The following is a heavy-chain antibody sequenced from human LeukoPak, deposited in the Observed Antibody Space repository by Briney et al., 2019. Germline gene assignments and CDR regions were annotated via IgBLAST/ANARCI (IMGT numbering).Heavy chain of an antibody. CDR3: AKAGTAMVYYFDY. Sequence: GGSLRLSCAASGFTFSNYGMHWVRQAPGKGLEWVAVISYDGSNKYYADSVKGRFTISRDNSKNTLYLQMNSLRAEDTAVYYCAKAGTAMVYYFDYWGQGTLVTVSS. J-gene: IGHJ4*02. CDR2: ISYDGSNK. CDR1: GFTFSNYG. V-gene: IGHV3-30*18. D-gene: IGHD5-18*01.